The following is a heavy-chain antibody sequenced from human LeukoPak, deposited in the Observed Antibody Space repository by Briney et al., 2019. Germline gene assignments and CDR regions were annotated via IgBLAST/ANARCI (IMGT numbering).Heavy chain of an antibody. V-gene: IGHV3-21*03. CDR2: ISSSSSYI. CDR1: GFTFSSYS. CDR3: TTDDYDKGNAFDI. J-gene: IGHJ3*02. D-gene: IGHD4/OR15-4a*01. Sequence: GGSLRLSCAASGFTFSSYSMNWVRQAPGKGLEWVSSISSSSSYIYYADSVKGRFTISRDNAKNSLYLQMNSLKTEDTAVYYCTTDDYDKGNAFDIWGQGTMVTVSS.